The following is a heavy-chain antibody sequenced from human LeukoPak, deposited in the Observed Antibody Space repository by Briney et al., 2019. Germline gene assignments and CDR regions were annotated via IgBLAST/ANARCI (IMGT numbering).Heavy chain of an antibody. CDR2: IYYSGST. D-gene: IGHD3-10*01. CDR3: ARLVDGSGCYFCFDP. Sequence: SETLSLTCTVSGGSISSYYWSWIRQPPGKGREWIGYIYYSGSTNYNPSLKRQVTISVDTSKNQFSLKLSSVTAADTAVYYFARLVDGSGCYFCFDPWPREPWS. V-gene: IGHV4-59*08. CDR1: GGSISSYY. J-gene: IGHJ5*02.